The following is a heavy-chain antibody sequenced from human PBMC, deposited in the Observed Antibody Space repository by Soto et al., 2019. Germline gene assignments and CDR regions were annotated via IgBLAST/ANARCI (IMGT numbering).Heavy chain of an antibody. CDR3: ARDKRRIAAAGTGTYGMDV. CDR1: GYTLTELS. D-gene: IGHD6-13*01. V-gene: IGHV1-24*01. Sequence: ASVKVSCKVSGYTLTELSMHWVRQAPGKGLEWMGGFDPEDGETIYAQKFQGRVTMTEDTSTDTAYMELSSLRSEDTAVYYCARDKRRIAAAGTGTYGMDVWGQGTTVTVSS. CDR2: FDPEDGET. J-gene: IGHJ6*02.